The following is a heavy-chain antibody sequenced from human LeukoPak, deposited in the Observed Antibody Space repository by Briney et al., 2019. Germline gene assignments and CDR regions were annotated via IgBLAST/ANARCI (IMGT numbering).Heavy chain of an antibody. J-gene: IGHJ4*02. CDR2: IRSTGAGGNT. V-gene: IGHV3-23*01. CDR1: GFTFSNYD. CDR3: TRNGGGLGY. Sequence: PGGSLRLSCAASGFTFSNYDMIWVRQAPGKGLEWVSSIRSTGAGGNTYSADSVKGRFTTSRDDSKRTLFLQMDSLTAEDTAVYYCTRNGGGLGYWGQGALVTVSS. D-gene: IGHD3-16*01.